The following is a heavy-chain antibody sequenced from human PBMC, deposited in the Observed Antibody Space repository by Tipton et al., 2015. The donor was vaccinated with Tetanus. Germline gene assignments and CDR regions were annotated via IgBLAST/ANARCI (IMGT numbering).Heavy chain of an antibody. CDR3: ARGLRRLFCTSASSHPNWCDP. Sequence: SLRLSCAASGFTFSDYWMTWVRQAPGKGLEWVANIKQDGSETSYVDSVKGRLTVSRDNAKNSLSLQMNSLRAEDTAVYYCARGLRRLFCTSASSHPNWCDPWGQGTLVTVSS. CDR2: IKQDGSET. D-gene: IGHD2-2*01. J-gene: IGHJ5*02. CDR1: GFTFSDYW. V-gene: IGHV3-7*01.